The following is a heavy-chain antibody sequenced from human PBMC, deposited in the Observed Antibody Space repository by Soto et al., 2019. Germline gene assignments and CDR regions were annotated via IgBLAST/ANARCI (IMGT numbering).Heavy chain of an antibody. CDR2: TTRDGRST. J-gene: IGHJ4*01. Sequence: GGSLRLSCVASGFTFSKYEMDWVRQTPGKGLEWVSITTRDGRSTTYAGSVKGRFTVSRDNAKNTIFLQMNSLGAEDTALYYCRVWMGDLSIDYWGQGTLVTVSS. CDR3: RVWMGDLSIDY. CDR1: GFTFSKYE. V-gene: IGHV3-74*01. D-gene: IGHD3-16*02.